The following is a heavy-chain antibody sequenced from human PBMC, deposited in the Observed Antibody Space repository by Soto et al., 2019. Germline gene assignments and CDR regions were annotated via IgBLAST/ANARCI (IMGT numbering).Heavy chain of an antibody. Sequence: PGGSLRLSCAASGFTFSSYGMHWVRQAPGKGLEWVAVISYDGGNKYYADSVKGRFTISRDNSKNTLYLQMNSLRAGDTAVYYCAKDFWLYYYDSSGFLMDVWGQGTTVTVS. J-gene: IGHJ6*02. D-gene: IGHD3-22*01. CDR1: GFTFSSYG. V-gene: IGHV3-30*18. CDR3: AKDFWLYYYDSSGFLMDV. CDR2: ISYDGGNK.